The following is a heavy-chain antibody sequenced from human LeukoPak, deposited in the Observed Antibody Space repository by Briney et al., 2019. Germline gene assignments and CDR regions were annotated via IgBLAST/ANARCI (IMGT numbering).Heavy chain of an antibody. V-gene: IGHV3-30*18. CDR3: AKASLGITMVRGAIDY. CDR2: ISYGGSNK. D-gene: IGHD3-10*01. Sequence: GGSLRLSCAASGFTFSSYGMHWVRQAPGKGLEWVAVISYGGSNKYYADSVKGRFTISRDNSKNTLYLQMNSLRAEDTAVYYCAKASLGITMVRGAIDYWGQGTLVTVSS. CDR1: GFTFSSYG. J-gene: IGHJ4*02.